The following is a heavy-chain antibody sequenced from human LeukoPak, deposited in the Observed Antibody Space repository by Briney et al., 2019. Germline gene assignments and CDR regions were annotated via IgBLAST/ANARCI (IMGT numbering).Heavy chain of an antibody. CDR2: IYYSGST. J-gene: IGHJ5*02. Sequence: PSETLSLTCTVSGGSISSGDYYWSWIRQLPGKGLEWIGYIYYSGSTYYNPSLKSRVTISVDTSKNQFSLKLSSVTAADTAVYYCARLIRDTNWFDPWGQGTLVTVSS. CDR3: ARLIRDTNWFDP. CDR1: GGSISSGDYY. V-gene: IGHV4-30-4*01. D-gene: IGHD2-21*01.